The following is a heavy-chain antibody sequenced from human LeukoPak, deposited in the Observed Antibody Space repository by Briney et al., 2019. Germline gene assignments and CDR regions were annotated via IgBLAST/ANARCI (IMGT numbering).Heavy chain of an antibody. D-gene: IGHD2-21*02. CDR1: GFTVSSNY. V-gene: IGHV3-66*01. Sequence: PGGSLRLSCAASGFTVSSNYMSWVRQAPGMGLEWVSLIYSGGSTNYADSVKGRFTISRDSYKSTLYLQLNSLRADDTAVYYCASSSGDPYYFDFWGQGALVTVSS. CDR2: IYSGGST. CDR3: ASSSGDPYYFDF. J-gene: IGHJ4*02.